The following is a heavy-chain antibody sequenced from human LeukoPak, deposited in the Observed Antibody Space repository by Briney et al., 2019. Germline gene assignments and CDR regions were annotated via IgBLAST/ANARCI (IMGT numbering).Heavy chain of an antibody. CDR1: RFTFDDYA. D-gene: IGHD3-10*01. V-gene: IGHV3-43D*03. CDR3: AKDKFDGSGSYYFDY. Sequence: PGGSLRLSCAASRFTFDDYAMRWVRQAPGKGLEWVSLISWVGGRTYYADSVNGRFTISRDNSKNSLYLQMNSLRAEDTALYYCAKDKFDGSGSYYFDYWGQGTLVTVSS. CDR2: ISWVGGRT. J-gene: IGHJ4*02.